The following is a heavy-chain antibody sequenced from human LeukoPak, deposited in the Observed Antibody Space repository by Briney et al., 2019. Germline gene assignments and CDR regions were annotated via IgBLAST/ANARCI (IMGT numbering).Heavy chain of an antibody. V-gene: IGHV5-51*01. D-gene: IGHD6-13*01. Sequence: EXXKISCXGSGYNFTSYWIGWERQMPGKGLEWMGIIYPGDSDTRDSPSFQGQVTISADKSISTAYLQWSSPKASDTAMYYCARRIAAADKDWFDPWGQGTLVTVSS. J-gene: IGHJ5*02. CDR1: GYNFTSYW. CDR2: IYPGDSDT. CDR3: ARRIAAADKDWFDP.